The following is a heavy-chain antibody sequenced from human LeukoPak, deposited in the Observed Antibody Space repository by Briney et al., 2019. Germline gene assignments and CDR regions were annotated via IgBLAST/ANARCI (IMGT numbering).Heavy chain of an antibody. D-gene: IGHD2-2*01. CDR3: ARGSVPGNWNYGDYVDY. J-gene: IGHJ4*02. Sequence: SQTLSLTCAISGGSVSSNSASWSWIRQSPSRGLDWLGRTYYRSRWYIDYAASVKSRLTINPDTSKNQFSLQLNSVTPEDTAVYYCARGSVPGNWNYGDYVDYWGQGTLVTVSS. CDR1: GGSVSSNSAS. CDR2: TYYRSRWYI. V-gene: IGHV6-1*01.